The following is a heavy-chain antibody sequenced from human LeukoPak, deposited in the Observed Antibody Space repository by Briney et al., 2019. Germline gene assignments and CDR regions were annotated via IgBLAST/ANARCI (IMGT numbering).Heavy chain of an antibody. CDR3: ARGNQLLSSPDY. CDR2: IYYSGST. D-gene: IGHD2-2*01. CDR1: GGSISSYY. J-gene: IGHJ4*02. V-gene: IGHV4-59*08. Sequence: SETLSLTCTVSGGSISSYYWSWIRQPPGKGLEWIGYIYYSGSTKYNPSLKSRVTISVDTSKNQFSLKLSSVTAADTAVYYCARGNQLLSSPDYWGQGTLVTVSS.